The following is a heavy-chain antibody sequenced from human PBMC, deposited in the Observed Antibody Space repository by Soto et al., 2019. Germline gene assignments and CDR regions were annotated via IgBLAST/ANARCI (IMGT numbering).Heavy chain of an antibody. CDR1: GYTFTSYD. Sequence: GASVKVSCKASGYTFTSYDINWVRQATGQGLEWMGWMNPNSGNTGYAQKFQGRVTMTRNTSISTAYMELSSLRSEDTAVYYCARGLYRIESTPAAAYYYYYYGMDVWGQGTTVTVSS. CDR2: MNPNSGNT. CDR3: ARGLYRIESTPAAAYYYYYYGMDV. V-gene: IGHV1-8*01. D-gene: IGHD2-2*01. J-gene: IGHJ6*02.